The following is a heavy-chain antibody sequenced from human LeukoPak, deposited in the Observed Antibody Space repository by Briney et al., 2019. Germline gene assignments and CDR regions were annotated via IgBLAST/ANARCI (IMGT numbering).Heavy chain of an antibody. CDR1: GGSISSHY. J-gene: IGHJ4*02. D-gene: IGHD3-3*01. CDR2: IYYSGST. V-gene: IGHV4-59*11. CDR3: ARVGYDFWSGYYYYFDY. Sequence: SETLSLTCTVSGGSISSHYWSWIRQPPGKGLEWIGYIYYSGSTNYNPSLKSRVTISVDTSKNQFSLKLSSVTAADTAVYYCARVGYDFWSGYYYYFDYWGQGTLVTVSS.